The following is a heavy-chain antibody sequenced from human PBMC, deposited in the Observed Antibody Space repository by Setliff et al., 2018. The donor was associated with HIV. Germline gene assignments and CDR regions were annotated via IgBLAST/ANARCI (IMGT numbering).Heavy chain of an antibody. J-gene: IGHJ3*02. CDR2: ISSSGNTI. D-gene: IGHD3-16*01. CDR3: ARVRDPQLGLLTAFDI. CDR1: GFTFSSYE. V-gene: IGHV3-48*03. Sequence: GESLKISCATYGFTFSSYEMNWVRQVPGKGLEWVSYISSSGNTIYYADSVKGRFTISRDNAKNSLYLQVNNLRAEDTAVYYCARVRDPQLGLLTAFDIWGQGIVVTVSS.